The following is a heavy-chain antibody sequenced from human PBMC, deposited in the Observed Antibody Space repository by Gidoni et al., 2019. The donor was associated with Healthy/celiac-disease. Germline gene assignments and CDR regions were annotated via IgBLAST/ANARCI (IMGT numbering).Heavy chain of an antibody. CDR2: INPNSGGT. J-gene: IGHJ4*02. CDR1: GYTFTGYY. CDR3: ARDLYSSSWSDY. Sequence: QVQLVQSGAEVKKPGASVTVSCKASGYTFTGYYMHWVRQAPEQGLEWMGRINPNSGGTNYAQKFQGRVTMTRDTSISTAYMELSRLRSDDTAVYYCARDLYSSSWSDYWGQGTLVTVSS. D-gene: IGHD6-13*01. V-gene: IGHV1-2*06.